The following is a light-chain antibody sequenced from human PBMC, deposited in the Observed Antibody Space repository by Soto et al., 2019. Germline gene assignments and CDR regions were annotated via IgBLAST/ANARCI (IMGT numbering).Light chain of an antibody. CDR1: QSVSSN. CDR3: QQLNSYPLT. J-gene: IGKJ4*01. CDR2: GAF. V-gene: IGKV3-15*01. Sequence: IIITQFSVPPPVSPGERVTLSCRASQSVSSNLAWYQQKPGQAPSLLIYGAFTRATGIPARFSGTGSGTDFTLTISSLQPEDFATCYCQQLNSYPLTFGGGTKVDIK.